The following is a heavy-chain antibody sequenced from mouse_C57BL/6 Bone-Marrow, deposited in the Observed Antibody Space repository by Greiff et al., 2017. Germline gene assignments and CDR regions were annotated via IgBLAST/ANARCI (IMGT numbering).Heavy chain of an antibody. D-gene: IGHD1-1*01. CDR3: ARKHYYYGSSSLYWYFDF. V-gene: IGHV1-80*01. J-gene: IGHJ1*03. Sequence: QVQLQQSGAELVKPGASVKISCKASGYAFSSYWMNWVKQRPGKGLEWIGQIYPGDGDTNYNGKFKGKATLTADQSSSTAYMQLSSLTSEDSAVYVCARKHYYYGSSSLYWYFDFWGTGTTVTVSS. CDR2: IYPGDGDT. CDR1: GYAFSSYW.